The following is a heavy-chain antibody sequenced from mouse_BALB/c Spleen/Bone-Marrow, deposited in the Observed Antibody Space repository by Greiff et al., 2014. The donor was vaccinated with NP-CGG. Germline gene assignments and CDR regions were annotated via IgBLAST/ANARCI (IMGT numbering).Heavy chain of an antibody. CDR2: ISCYNGAT. Sequence: LVKTGASVKISCKASGYSFTGYYMHWVKQSHGESLEWIGYISCYNGATSYNQKFKGKATFTVDTSSSTAYMQFNSLTSEDSAVYYCARHYGSSYGAMDYWGQGTSVTVSS. V-gene: IGHV1S34*01. CDR1: GYSFTGYY. CDR3: ARHYGSSYGAMDY. J-gene: IGHJ4*01. D-gene: IGHD1-1*01.